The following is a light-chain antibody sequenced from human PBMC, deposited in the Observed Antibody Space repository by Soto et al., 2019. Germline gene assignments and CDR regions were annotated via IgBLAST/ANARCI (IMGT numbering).Light chain of an antibody. J-gene: IGKJ1*01. CDR1: QSVSSS. CDR2: GAS. CDR3: HQYGSSPAT. V-gene: IGKV3-20*01. Sequence: EIMMTQSPATLSVSLGERATLSCRASQSVSSSLAWYKQKPGQAPRILIYGASTRATGIPDRVSGSGSGTDFTLTISRLEPEECAVDYCHQYGSSPATFGQGTKVDIK.